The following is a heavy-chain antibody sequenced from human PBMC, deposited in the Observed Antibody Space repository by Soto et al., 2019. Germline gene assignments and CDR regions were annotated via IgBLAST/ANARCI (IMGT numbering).Heavy chain of an antibody. CDR3: AADLAPIDYQNWVDP. CDR2: IIPIFGTA. CDR1: GGTFSSYA. J-gene: IGHJ5*02. V-gene: IGHV1-69*05. D-gene: IGHD3-16*01. Sequence: AVKVSCKASGGTFSSYAISWVRQAPGQGLEWMGGIIPIFGTANYAQRFQERVTFTRDMSTSTAYMDLSSLTSEDTAVYYCAADLAPIDYQNWVDPWGQGTLVTVSS.